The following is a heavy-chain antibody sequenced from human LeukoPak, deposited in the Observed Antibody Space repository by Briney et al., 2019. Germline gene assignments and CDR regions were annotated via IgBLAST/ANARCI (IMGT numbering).Heavy chain of an antibody. CDR2: INAGNGNT. CDR3: ALLFVSVFDN. V-gene: IGHV1-3*01. D-gene: IGHD6-6*01. Sequence: ASVKVSCKASGYTFTSYTMHWVRQAPGQRLEWMGWINAGNGNTKYSQKFQGRVTIARDTSASTAYMEMSSLTSEDTAVYYCALLFVSVFDNWGQGTLVIVSS. J-gene: IGHJ4*02. CDR1: GYTFTSYT.